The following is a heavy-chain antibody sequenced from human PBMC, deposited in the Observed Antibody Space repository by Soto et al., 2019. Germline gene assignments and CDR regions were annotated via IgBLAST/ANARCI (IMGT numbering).Heavy chain of an antibody. CDR3: ARNSSWYYYGMDV. CDR2: IYYSGST. CDR1: GGSISSYY. V-gene: IGHV4-59*01. D-gene: IGHD6-13*01. Sequence: PSETLSLTCTVSGGSISSYYWSWIRQPPGKGLEWIGYIYYSGSTNYNPSLKSRVTISVDTSKNQFSLKLSSVTAADTAVYYCARNSSWYYYGMDVWGQGTTVTVSS. J-gene: IGHJ6*02.